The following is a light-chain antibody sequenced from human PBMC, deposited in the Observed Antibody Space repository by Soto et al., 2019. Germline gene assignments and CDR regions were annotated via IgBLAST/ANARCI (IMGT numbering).Light chain of an antibody. J-gene: IGKJ5*01. CDR2: DAS. CDR3: QHYGGSPPIN. Sequence: EIVLTQSPGTLSLSPWERATLSCRASQSVSSSYLAWYRQKPGQAPRLLIYDASNRATGIPDRVSGSGSGTDFTLTIRGLEPEDFAVYYCQHYGGSPPINCGQGTRREIK. V-gene: IGKV3-20*01. CDR1: QSVSSSY.